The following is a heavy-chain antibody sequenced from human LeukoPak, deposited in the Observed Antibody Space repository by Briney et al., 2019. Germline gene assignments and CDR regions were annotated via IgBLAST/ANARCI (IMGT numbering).Heavy chain of an antibody. Sequence: SETLSLTCTVSGGSISSYYWSWIRQPPGKGLEWIGYIYYSGSTNYNPSLKSRVTISVDTSKNQFSLKLSSVTAADTAVYYCARTTVTPPDYYYYGMDVWGQGTTVTVSS. D-gene: IGHD4-17*01. V-gene: IGHV4-59*01. J-gene: IGHJ6*02. CDR2: IYYSGST. CDR3: ARTTVTPPDYYYYGMDV. CDR1: GGSISSYY.